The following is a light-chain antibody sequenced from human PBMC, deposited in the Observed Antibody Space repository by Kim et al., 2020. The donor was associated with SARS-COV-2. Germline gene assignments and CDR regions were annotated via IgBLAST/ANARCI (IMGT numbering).Light chain of an antibody. CDR2: QDS. Sequence: GSPGQTASITCSGDKLGDKYACWYQQKPGRSPVLVIYQDSKRPSGIPERFSGSNSGNTATLTISGTQAMDEADYYCQAWDSSTAVFGGGTQLTVL. CDR3: QAWDSSTAV. J-gene: IGLJ2*01. CDR1: KLGDKY. V-gene: IGLV3-1*01.